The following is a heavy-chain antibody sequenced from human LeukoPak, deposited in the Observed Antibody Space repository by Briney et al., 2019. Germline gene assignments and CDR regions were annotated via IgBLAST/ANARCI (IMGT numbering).Heavy chain of an antibody. V-gene: IGHV1-2*02. J-gene: IGHJ4*02. Sequence: RASVKVPCKASGYTFTGYYMHWVRQAPGQGLEWMGWINPNSGGTNYAQKFQGRVTMTRDTSISTAYMELSRLRSDDTAVYYCARDQIKGLRFLGYWGQGTLVTVSS. CDR1: GYTFTGYY. CDR2: INPNSGGT. CDR3: ARDQIKGLRFLGY. D-gene: IGHD3-3*01.